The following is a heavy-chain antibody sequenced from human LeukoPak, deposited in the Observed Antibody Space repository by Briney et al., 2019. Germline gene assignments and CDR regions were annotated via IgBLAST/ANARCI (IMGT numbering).Heavy chain of an antibody. CDR2: ISGSGGST. Sequence: PGGSLRLSCAASGFTFSSYGMSWVRQAPGKGLEWVSAISGSGGSTYYADSVKGRFTISRDNAKNSLYLQMNSLRVEDTAVYYCARESDSSGYDGNWFDPWGQGTLVTVSS. D-gene: IGHD3-22*01. V-gene: IGHV3-23*01. CDR1: GFTFSSYG. J-gene: IGHJ5*02. CDR3: ARESDSSGYDGNWFDP.